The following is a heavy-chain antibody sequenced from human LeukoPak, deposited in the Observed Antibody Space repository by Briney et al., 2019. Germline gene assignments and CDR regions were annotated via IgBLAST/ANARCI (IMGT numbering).Heavy chain of an antibody. Sequence: SETLSLTCSVSLYSISSGYYWGWIRQSPGKGLEWIGSINHSGTIYHNPSLKSRVTISVDTSKNQFSLNLSSVTAADTAVYYCARERSPFDYWGQGTLVTVSS. J-gene: IGHJ4*02. CDR1: LYSISSGYY. D-gene: IGHD3-10*01. CDR3: ARERSPFDY. V-gene: IGHV4-38-2*02. CDR2: INHSGTI.